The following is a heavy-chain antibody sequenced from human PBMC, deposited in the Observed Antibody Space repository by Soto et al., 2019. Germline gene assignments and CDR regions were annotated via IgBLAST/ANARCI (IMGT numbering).Heavy chain of an antibody. CDR2: IYYSGST. V-gene: IGHV4-61*01. Sequence: KASETLSLTCTVSGGSVSSSSYYWSWIRQPPGKGLEWIGYIYYSGSTNYNPSLKSRVTISVDTSKNQFSLKLSSVTAADTAVYYCARHDDYGDYNNWFDPWGQGTLVTVSS. CDR1: GGSVSSSSYY. CDR3: ARHDDYGDYNNWFDP. D-gene: IGHD4-17*01. J-gene: IGHJ5*02.